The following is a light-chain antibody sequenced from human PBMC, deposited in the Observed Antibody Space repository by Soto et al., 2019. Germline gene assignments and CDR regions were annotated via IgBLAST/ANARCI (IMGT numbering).Light chain of an antibody. CDR2: GAS. V-gene: IGKV3-20*01. CDR1: QSVSSTY. J-gene: IGKJ2*01. Sequence: EIVLTQSPGTLSLSPGERATLSCRASQSVSSTYLAWYQRKPGQAPRLLIYGASSRATGIPDSFSGSGSGRDFTLTISRLEPEDFAVYYCQQYGSSPQTFGQGTKLEIK. CDR3: QQYGSSPQT.